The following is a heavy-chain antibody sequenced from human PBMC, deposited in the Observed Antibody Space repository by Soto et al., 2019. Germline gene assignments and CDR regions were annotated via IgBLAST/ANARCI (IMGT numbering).Heavy chain of an antibody. J-gene: IGHJ5*01. CDR1: GYTFASYD. V-gene: IGHV1-8*01. CDR3: ARSDGYNFNWLDS. D-gene: IGHD2-21*01. CDR2: MYPNSGNT. Sequence: QVQLEQSGAEVKTPGASVKVSCKASGYTFASYDINWVRQAPGQGLEWMAWMYPNSGNTNYAQKFQGRLTMTRDTALSIAHMELSGLRNEDTAVYYCARSDGYNFNWLDSWGQGTLVIVSA.